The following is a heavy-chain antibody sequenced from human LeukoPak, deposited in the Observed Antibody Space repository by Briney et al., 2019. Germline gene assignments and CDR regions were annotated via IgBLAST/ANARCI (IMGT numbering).Heavy chain of an antibody. CDR3: ARGLWFGELLSPYYYYYMDV. D-gene: IGHD3-10*01. J-gene: IGHJ6*03. Sequence: SETLSLTCTVSGVSISSYYWSWIRQPPGKGLEWIGDIYYSGSTNYNPSLKSRVTISVDTSKNQFSLKLSSVTAADTAVYYCARGLWFGELLSPYYYYYMDVWGKGTTVTVSS. CDR1: GVSISSYY. CDR2: IYYSGST. V-gene: IGHV4-59*01.